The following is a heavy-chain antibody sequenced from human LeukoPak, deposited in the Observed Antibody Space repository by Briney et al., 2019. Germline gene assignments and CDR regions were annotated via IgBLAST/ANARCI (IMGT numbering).Heavy chain of an antibody. CDR3: ARDGVENVAVADLTWFDS. V-gene: IGHV3-7*01. J-gene: IGHJ5*01. Sequence: GGSLRLSCAASGFTFRNFWMSWVRQAPGKGLEWVANINQDGSEKYSVDSVKGRFTISRDNAKSSLYLQMNSLSAEDSALYYCARDGVENVAVADLTWFDSWGQGALVIVSS. CDR1: GFTFRNFW. D-gene: IGHD6-19*01. CDR2: INQDGSEK.